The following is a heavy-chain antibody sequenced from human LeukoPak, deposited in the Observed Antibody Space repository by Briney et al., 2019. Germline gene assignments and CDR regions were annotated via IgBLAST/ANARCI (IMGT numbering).Heavy chain of an antibody. D-gene: IGHD3-22*01. J-gene: IGHJ1*01. V-gene: IGHV1-2*02. CDR2: INPNSGGT. Sequence: ASVKVSCKASGYTFTGYYMHWVRQAPGQGLEWMGWINPNSGGTNYAQKFQGRVTMTRHTSISTAYMELSRLRSDDTAVYYCAREDYYDSSGYYKNTEYFQHWGQGTLVTVSS. CDR3: AREDYYDSSGYYKNTEYFQH. CDR1: GYTFTGYY.